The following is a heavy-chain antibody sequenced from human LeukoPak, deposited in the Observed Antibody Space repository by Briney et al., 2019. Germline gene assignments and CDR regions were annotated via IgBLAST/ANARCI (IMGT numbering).Heavy chain of an antibody. CDR2: IIPILGIA. D-gene: IGHD2-15*01. V-gene: IGHV1-69*04. J-gene: IGHJ4*02. CDR3: ARARYGSGGSCYPNG. Sequence: SVKVSCKASGGTFSSYAISWVRQAPGQGLEWMGRIIPILGIANYAQKFQGRVTITADKSTSTAYMELSSLRSEDTAVYYCARARYGSGGSCYPNGWGQGTLVTVSS. CDR1: GGTFSSYA.